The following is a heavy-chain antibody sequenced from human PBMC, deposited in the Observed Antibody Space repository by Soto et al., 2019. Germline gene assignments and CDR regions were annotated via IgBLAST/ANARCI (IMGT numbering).Heavy chain of an antibody. CDR3: ARAWKQPWGGMDV. Sequence: QVQLQESGPGLVKPSDTLSLTCTVSGDSFSSNSYDWSWIRPPPGKGLEFIGYIYYSGSTNYNTSPKSPVTIALDTSKNQFSLRLSSVTAADTAVYYCARAWKQPWGGMDVWGPGTTVTVSS. J-gene: IGHJ6*02. CDR1: GDSFSSNSYD. CDR2: IYYSGST. V-gene: IGHV4-61*01. D-gene: IGHD6-13*01.